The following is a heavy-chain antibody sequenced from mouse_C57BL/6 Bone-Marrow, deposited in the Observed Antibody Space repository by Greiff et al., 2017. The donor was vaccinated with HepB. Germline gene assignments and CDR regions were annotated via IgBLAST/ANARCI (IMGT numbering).Heavy chain of an antibody. CDR3: ARRDLTTVDY. Sequence: DVMLVESGGDLVKPGGSLKLSCAASGFTFSSYGMSWVRQTPDKRLEWVATISSGGSYTYYPDSVKGRFTISRDNAKNTLYLQMSSLKSEDTAMYYCARRDLTTVDYWGQGTTLTVSS. V-gene: IGHV5-6*02. D-gene: IGHD1-1*01. CDR2: ISSGGSYT. J-gene: IGHJ2*01. CDR1: GFTFSSYG.